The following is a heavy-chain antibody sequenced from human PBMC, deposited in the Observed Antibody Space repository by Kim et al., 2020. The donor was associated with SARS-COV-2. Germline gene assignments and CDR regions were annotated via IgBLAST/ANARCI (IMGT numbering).Heavy chain of an antibody. CDR3: AKDSYSGNGPDAFDI. J-gene: IGHJ3*02. V-gene: IGHV3-23*01. D-gene: IGHD5-12*01. Sequence: SVRGRLTIPSDKTKNTLYLQMNSLIAEDTAVYYCAKDSYSGNGPDAFDIWGQGTMVTVSS.